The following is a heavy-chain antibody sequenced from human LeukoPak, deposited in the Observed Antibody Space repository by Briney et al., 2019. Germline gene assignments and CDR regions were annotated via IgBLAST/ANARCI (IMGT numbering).Heavy chain of an antibody. CDR1: GGSISSYY. V-gene: IGHV4-59*01. Sequence: ASETLSLTCTVSGGSISSYYWSWIRQPPGKGLEWIGYIYYSGSTNYNPSLKSRVTISVDTSKNQFSLKLSSVTAADTAVYYCARVGVIMTTVEDNWFDPWGQGTLVTLSS. J-gene: IGHJ5*02. CDR2: IYYSGST. D-gene: IGHD4-11*01. CDR3: ARVGVIMTTVEDNWFDP.